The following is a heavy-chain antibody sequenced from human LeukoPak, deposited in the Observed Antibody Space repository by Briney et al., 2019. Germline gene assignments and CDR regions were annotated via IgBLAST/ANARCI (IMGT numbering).Heavy chain of an antibody. J-gene: IGHJ6*02. CDR2: FNPEDGET. Sequence: ASVTVSYKVSGYTLTELSMHWVRQAPGKGLEWMGGFNPEDGETIYQQKFQGRVTMTEDTSTDTAYMELSSLRSEDTAVYYCATQGRVPAANGYYYYYGMDVWGQGTTVTVSS. CDR1: GYTLTELS. V-gene: IGHV1-24*01. CDR3: ATQGRVPAANGYYYYYGMDV. D-gene: IGHD2-2*01.